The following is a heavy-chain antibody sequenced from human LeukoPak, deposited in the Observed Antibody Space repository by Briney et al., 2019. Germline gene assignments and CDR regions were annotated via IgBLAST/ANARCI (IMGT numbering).Heavy chain of an antibody. D-gene: IGHD2-2*01. J-gene: IGHJ3*02. Sequence: PSQTLSLTCTVSGGSISSGDYYWSWIRQPPGKGLEWIGYIYYSGSTYYNPSLKSRVTISVDTSNNQFSLKLSSVTAADTAVYYCARDSSTSYQGAFDIWGQGTMVTVSS. CDR3: ARDSSTSYQGAFDI. CDR2: IYYSGST. V-gene: IGHV4-30-4*08. CDR1: GGSISSGDYY.